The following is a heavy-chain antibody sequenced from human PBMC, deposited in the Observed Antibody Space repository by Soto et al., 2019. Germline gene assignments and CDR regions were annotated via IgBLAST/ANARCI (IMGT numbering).Heavy chain of an antibody. CDR3: ARDRTPPYDSSAPVWYFDY. V-gene: IGHV1-46*01. CDR1: GYTFTSYY. Sequence: ASVKVSCKASGYTFTSYYMHWVRQAPGQGLEWMGIINPSGGSTSYAQKFQGRVTMTRDTSTSTVYMALSSLRSEDTAVYYCARDRTPPYDSSAPVWYFDYWGQGTLVTVSS. J-gene: IGHJ4*02. CDR2: INPSGGST. D-gene: IGHD3-22*01.